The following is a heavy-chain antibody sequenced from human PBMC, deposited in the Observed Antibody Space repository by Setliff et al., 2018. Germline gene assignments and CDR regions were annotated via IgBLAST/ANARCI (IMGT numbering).Heavy chain of an antibody. Sequence: SETLSLTCAVYGGSFSTYYWIWIRQPPGKGLEWIGEINHSGSTNYNPSLKSRVTISVDTSKNQFSLKLSSVTAADTAVYYCVRDGLPAAGTGSFDIWGQGTMVTVSS. CDR1: GGSFSTYY. J-gene: IGHJ3*02. V-gene: IGHV4-34*01. D-gene: IGHD6-13*01. CDR3: VRDGLPAAGTGSFDI. CDR2: INHSGST.